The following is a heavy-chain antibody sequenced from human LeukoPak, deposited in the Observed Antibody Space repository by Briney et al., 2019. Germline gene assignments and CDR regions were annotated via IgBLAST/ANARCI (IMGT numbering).Heavy chain of an antibody. CDR3: ARDYGYCSGGSCPSLDY. J-gene: IGHJ4*02. D-gene: IGHD2-15*01. CDR1: GFTFSIYG. CDR2: ISSDGSTE. V-gene: IGHV3-30*03. Sequence: GGSLRHSCAASGFTFSIYGMHWVRQTPGKGLEWVAVISSDGSTEHYADSVKGRFTISRDNSKNTLYLQMNSLRVEDTAVYYCARDYGYCSGGSCPSLDYWGQGTLVTVSS.